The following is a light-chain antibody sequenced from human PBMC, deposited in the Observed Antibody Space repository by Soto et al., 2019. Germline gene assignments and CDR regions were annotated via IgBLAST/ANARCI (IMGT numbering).Light chain of an antibody. CDR1: QSIGDNY. Sequence: EIVLTQSPGTLSLSPGERATLSCRASQSIGDNYLAWYQQRPGQAPKVLIHGASARATGIPDRFSGSGSGTDFTLTISRLEPEDLAVYYCQQYGTSPRTFGQGTKVEIK. CDR3: QQYGTSPRT. J-gene: IGKJ1*01. CDR2: GAS. V-gene: IGKV3-20*01.